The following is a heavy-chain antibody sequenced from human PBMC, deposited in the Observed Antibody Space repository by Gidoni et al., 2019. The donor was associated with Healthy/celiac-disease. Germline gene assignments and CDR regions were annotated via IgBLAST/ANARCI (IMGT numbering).Heavy chain of an antibody. CDR2: ISWNSGGI. V-gene: IGHV3-9*01. D-gene: IGHD4-17*01. CDR1: GSPFVDYA. CDR3: AKDIRRTVTALFDY. J-gene: IGHJ4*02. Sequence: EVQLVESGGGLVQPGSSLRLSCAVPGSPFVDYAMHWVRQPPGKGLEWVSGISWNSGGIGYADSVKGRFTISRDNAKNSLYLQMNSLRAEDTALYYCAKDIRRTVTALFDYWGQGTLVTVSS.